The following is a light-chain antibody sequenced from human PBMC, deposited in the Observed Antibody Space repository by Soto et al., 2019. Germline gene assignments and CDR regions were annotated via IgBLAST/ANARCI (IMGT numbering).Light chain of an antibody. J-gene: IGKJ4*01. V-gene: IGKV1-33*01. CDR3: QQYDNLLLT. CDR2: DAS. CDR1: HDISNY. Sequence: DIQMTQSPSSLSASVGDRVTITCQASHDISNYLNWYQQKPGKAPKLLIYDASNLETGVPSRFSGSGSGTDFTFTISSLQPEDIATYYCQQYDNLLLTFGGGTKVDI.